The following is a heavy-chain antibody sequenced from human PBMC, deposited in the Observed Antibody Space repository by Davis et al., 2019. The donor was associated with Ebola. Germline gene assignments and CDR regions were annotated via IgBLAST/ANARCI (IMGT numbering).Heavy chain of an antibody. J-gene: IGHJ4*02. D-gene: IGHD3-22*01. CDR1: GYTFTSYY. V-gene: IGHV1-2*04. CDR2: INPNSGGT. Sequence: ASVKVSCKASGYTFTSYYMHWVRQAPGQGLEWMGWINPNSGGTNYAQKFQGWVTMTRDTSASTAYMELSSLRSEDTAVYYCAREMDYYDSSGYWRGLDYWGQGTLVTVSS. CDR3: AREMDYYDSSGYWRGLDY.